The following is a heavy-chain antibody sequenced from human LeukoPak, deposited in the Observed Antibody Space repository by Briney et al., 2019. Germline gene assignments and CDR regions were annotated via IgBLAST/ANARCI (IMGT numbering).Heavy chain of an antibody. Sequence: SETLSLTCAVYGGSFSGYYWSWIRQPPGKGLEWIGEINHSGSTNYNPSLKSRVTISVDTSKNQFSLKLSSVTAADTAVYYCASGGPYYYDSSGYHNAFDIWGQGTTVTVSS. CDR2: INHSGST. CDR3: ASGGPYYYDSSGYHNAFDI. J-gene: IGHJ3*02. D-gene: IGHD3-22*01. V-gene: IGHV4-34*01. CDR1: GGSFSGYY.